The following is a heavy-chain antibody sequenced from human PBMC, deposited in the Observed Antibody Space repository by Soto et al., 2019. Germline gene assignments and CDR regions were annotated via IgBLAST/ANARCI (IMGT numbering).Heavy chain of an antibody. D-gene: IGHD6-19*01. V-gene: IGHV3-30*18. CDR3: AKDHVRGIAVAGTIGNDY. J-gene: IGHJ4*02. Sequence: GGSLRLSCAASGFTFSSYGMHWVRQAPGKGLEWVAVISYDGSNKYYADSVKGRFTISRDNSKNTLYLQMNSLRAEDTAVYYCAKDHVRGIAVAGTIGNDYWGQGTLVTAPQ. CDR2: ISYDGSNK. CDR1: GFTFSSYG.